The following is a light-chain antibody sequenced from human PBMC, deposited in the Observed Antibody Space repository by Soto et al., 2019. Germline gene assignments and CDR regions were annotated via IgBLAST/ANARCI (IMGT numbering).Light chain of an antibody. CDR2: DVN. V-gene: IGLV2-14*01. Sequence: QSVLTQPASVSGSPGQSITLSCTGTSSDIGGYDYVSWYQRHPGKAPKLIMYDVNNRPSGVSNRFSGSKSGNTASLTISGLQAEDEADYYCTSYASGSSHVVFGGGTKVTVL. CDR3: TSYASGSSHVV. CDR1: SSDIGGYDY. J-gene: IGLJ2*01.